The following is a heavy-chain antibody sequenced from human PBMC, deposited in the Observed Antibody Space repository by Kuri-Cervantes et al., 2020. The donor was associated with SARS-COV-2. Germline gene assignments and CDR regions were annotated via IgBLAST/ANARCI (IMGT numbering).Heavy chain of an antibody. CDR3: AKTSGYNYYFAY. CDR1: GFSFSTNV. D-gene: IGHD5-24*01. CDR2: MSGSGAST. Sequence: GESLKISCAGSGFSFSTNVMAWVRQAPGKGLEWVSTMSGSGASTHYADSVKGRFTISRDNSKNMLYLQMYSLRAEDTAVYYCAKTSGYNYYFAYWGQGSLVTVSS. J-gene: IGHJ4*02. V-gene: IGHV3-23*01.